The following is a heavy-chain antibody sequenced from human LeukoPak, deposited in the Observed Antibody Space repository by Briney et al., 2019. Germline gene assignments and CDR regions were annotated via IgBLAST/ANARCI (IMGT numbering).Heavy chain of an antibody. CDR1: GGSVSNYY. Sequence: PSETLSLTCTVSGGSVSNYYWSWIRQPPGKGLEWIGYIYHSGSTYYNPSLKSRVTISVDRSKNQFSLRLSSVTAADTAVYYCARGARDCTSTSCSFFDYWGQGTLVTVSS. CDR3: ARGARDCTSTSCSFFDY. J-gene: IGHJ4*02. V-gene: IGHV4-59*02. CDR2: IYHSGST. D-gene: IGHD2-2*01.